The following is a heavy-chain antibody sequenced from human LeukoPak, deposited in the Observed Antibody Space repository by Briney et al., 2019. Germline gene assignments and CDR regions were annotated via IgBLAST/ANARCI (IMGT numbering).Heavy chain of an antibody. J-gene: IGHJ4*02. CDR3: ARGEGATINFLL. CDR1: GYTFTRYY. D-gene: IGHD1-26*01. V-gene: IGHV1-46*04. CDR2: INPSSGSA. Sequence: ASVKVSCKASGYTFTRYYIHWVRQAPGQGLEWMGIINPSSGSANYAQKLQGRVTMTRDTSTSTVYTELSSLRSEDTAVYYCARGEGATINFLLRGQGTLVTVSS.